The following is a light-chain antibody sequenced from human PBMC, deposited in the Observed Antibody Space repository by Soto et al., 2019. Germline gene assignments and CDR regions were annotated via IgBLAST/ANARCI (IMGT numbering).Light chain of an antibody. CDR1: SSNIGAGYD. V-gene: IGLV1-40*01. CDR3: QSYDSSLSGWV. J-gene: IGLJ3*02. CDR2: GNS. Sequence: QSVLTQPPLVSGAPGQRVTISCTGSSSNIGAGYDVHWYQQLPGTAPKLLIYGNSNRPSGVPDRFSGSKSGTSASLAITGLQAEDEADYYCQSYDSSLSGWVFGGGTKLTV.